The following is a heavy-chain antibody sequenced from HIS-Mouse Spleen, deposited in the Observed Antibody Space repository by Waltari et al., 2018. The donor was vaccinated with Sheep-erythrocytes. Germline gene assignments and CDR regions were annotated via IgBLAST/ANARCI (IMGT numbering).Heavy chain of an antibody. CDR2: INPSSGGT. CDR3: ARMQELPFDY. Sequence: QVQLVQSGAEVKKPGASVKVSCKASGYTFTGYYMHWVRQAPGQGLEWMGWINPSSGGTNYAHKLPGRVTMTRDTSISTAYMELSRLRSDDTAVYYCARMQELPFDYWGQGTLVTVSS. CDR1: GYTFTGYY. D-gene: IGHD1-26*01. V-gene: IGHV1-2*02. J-gene: IGHJ4*02.